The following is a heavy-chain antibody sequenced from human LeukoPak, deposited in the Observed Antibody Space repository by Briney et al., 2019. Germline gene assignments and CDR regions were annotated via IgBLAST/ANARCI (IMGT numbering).Heavy chain of an antibody. CDR2: IYYSGST. CDR1: GGSNSSSSYY. Sequence: SETLSLTCTVSGGSNSSSSYYWGWIRQPPGKGLEWIGSIYYSGSTYYNPSLKSRVTISVDTSKNQFSLKLSSVTAADTAVYYCARDLNSSGYYGSNAFDIWGQGTMVTVSS. J-gene: IGHJ3*02. V-gene: IGHV4-39*07. D-gene: IGHD3-22*01. CDR3: ARDLNSSGYYGSNAFDI.